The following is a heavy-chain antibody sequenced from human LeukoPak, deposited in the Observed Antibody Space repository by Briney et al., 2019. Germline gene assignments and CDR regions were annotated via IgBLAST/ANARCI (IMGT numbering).Heavy chain of an antibody. V-gene: IGHV4-59*01. J-gene: IGHJ4*02. CDR1: GGSINNYY. Sequence: SSETLSLTCTVSGGSINNYYWSWIRQPPGKGLEWIGYIYNSGSTNYNPSLKSRVTTSVDTSKNQFSLKLSSVTAADTAVYYCARGGHSGSLFWGQGTLVTVSS. D-gene: IGHD1-26*01. CDR2: IYNSGST. CDR3: ARGGHSGSLF.